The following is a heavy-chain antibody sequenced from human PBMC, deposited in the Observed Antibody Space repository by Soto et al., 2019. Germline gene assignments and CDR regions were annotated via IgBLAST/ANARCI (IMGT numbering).Heavy chain of an antibody. D-gene: IGHD3-10*02. CDR3: ARRLFVRGTLGYCDY. CDR1: NDSIRSDNW. CDR2: IFHSGSS. J-gene: IGHJ4*02. Sequence: QVHLQESGPGLVKPSETLSLTCSVSNDSIRSDNWWSWVRQPPGKGLEWIGEIFHSGSSNNNPSLKSRVTLSVDKTKNEFSLKLNSVTAADTAVYYCARRLFVRGTLGYCDYWGQGTLVTVSS. V-gene: IGHV4-4*02.